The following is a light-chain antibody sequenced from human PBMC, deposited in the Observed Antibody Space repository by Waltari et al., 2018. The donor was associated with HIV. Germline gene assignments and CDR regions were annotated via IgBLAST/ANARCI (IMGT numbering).Light chain of an antibody. CDR2: RNN. CDR1: SPHIGRTY. CDR3: ATWNDSLSGYV. Sequence: LTQPPSASGTPGQRVTISCSGHSPHIGRTYVYWYPHPQGKAPKLLIYRNNRRPSGVPDRFSGSKSGTSASLAISGLRSENEADYYCATWNDSLSGYVFGTGTKVTV. V-gene: IGLV1-47*01. J-gene: IGLJ1*01.